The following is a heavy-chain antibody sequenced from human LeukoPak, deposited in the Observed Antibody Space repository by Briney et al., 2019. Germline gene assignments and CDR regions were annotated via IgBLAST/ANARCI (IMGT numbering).Heavy chain of an antibody. J-gene: IGHJ4*02. CDR3: ARGQKNTPFDY. Sequence: SETLSLTCTVSGGSISSSSYYWGWIRQPPGKGLEWIGNIYYSESTYYNPSLKSRVTISVDTSKNQFSLKLGSVTAADTAVYYCARGQKNTPFDYWGQGTLVTVSS. D-gene: IGHD2/OR15-2a*01. CDR1: GGSISSSSYY. V-gene: IGHV4-39*07. CDR2: IYYSEST.